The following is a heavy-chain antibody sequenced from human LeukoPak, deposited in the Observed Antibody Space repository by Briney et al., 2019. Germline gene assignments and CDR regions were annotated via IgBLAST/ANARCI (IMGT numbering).Heavy chain of an antibody. V-gene: IGHV3-23*01. CDR2: ISGSGGST. Sequence: GGSLRLSCAASGFIFNDHFMDWVRQPPGKGLEWVSGISGSGGSTYYADSVKGRFTISRDNSKNTLYLQVNSLRAEDTAVYYCAKDSTSSYLFDYWGQGTLVTVSS. CDR3: AKDSTSSYLFDY. J-gene: IGHJ4*02. CDR1: GFIFNDHF. D-gene: IGHD1-26*01.